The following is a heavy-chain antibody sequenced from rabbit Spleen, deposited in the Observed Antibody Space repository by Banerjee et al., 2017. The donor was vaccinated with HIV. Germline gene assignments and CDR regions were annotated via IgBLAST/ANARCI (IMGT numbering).Heavy chain of an antibody. V-gene: IGHV1S40*01. J-gene: IGHJ6*01. CDR1: GFSFSSSDY. D-gene: IGHD7-1*01. Sequence: QQLEESGGGLVKPGASLTLTCTASGFSFSSSDYMFWVRQAPGKGLEWITCIYAGSSGDTYYANWAKGRFTISKTSSTAVTLQMTSLTAADTATYFCARDWDSTSLGNSAGMDLWGPGTLVTVS. CDR3: ARDWDSTSLGNSAGMDL. CDR2: IYAGSSGDT.